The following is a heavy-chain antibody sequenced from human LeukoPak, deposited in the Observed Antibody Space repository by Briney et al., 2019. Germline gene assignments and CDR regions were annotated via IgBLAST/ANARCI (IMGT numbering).Heavy chain of an antibody. CDR3: AKDRVEGSYGYPVHPFDY. V-gene: IGHV3-48*01. D-gene: IGHD5-18*01. Sequence: PGGSLRLSCAASGFTFSSYTMNWVRQPPGKGLEWVSNIGTSSTTIYYADSVKGRFTISRDNSKNTLYLQMNSLRAEDTAVYYCAKDRVEGSYGYPVHPFDYWGQGTLVTVSS. J-gene: IGHJ4*02. CDR2: IGTSSTTI. CDR1: GFTFSSYT.